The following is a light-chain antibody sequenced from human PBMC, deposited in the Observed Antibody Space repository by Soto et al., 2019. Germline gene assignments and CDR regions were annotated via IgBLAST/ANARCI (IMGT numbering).Light chain of an antibody. J-gene: IGKJ5*01. CDR1: QSVSSY. V-gene: IGKV3-11*01. CDR3: QQRQYWPPIT. Sequence: ALTQSPATLSLSPGYRATLSCRASQSVSSYLAWYQQKPGQAPRLLIYDASNRATGIPARFSGSGSGTDFTLTISSLEPEDFAIYYCQQRQYWPPITFGQGTRLEIK. CDR2: DAS.